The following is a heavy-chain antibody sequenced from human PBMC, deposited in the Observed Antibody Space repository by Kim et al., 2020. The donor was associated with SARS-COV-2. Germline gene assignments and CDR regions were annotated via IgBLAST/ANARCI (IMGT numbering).Heavy chain of an antibody. CDR1: GFTFSSYA. J-gene: IGHJ3*02. D-gene: IGHD4-17*01. V-gene: IGHV3-30-3*01. CDR2: ISYDGSNK. CDR3: ARRDYVGAFDI. Sequence: GGSLRLSCAASGFTFSSYAMHWVRQAPGKGLEWVAVISYDGSNKYYADSVKGRFTISRDNSKNTLYLQMNSLRAEDTAVYYCARRDYVGAFDIWGQGTMVTVSS.